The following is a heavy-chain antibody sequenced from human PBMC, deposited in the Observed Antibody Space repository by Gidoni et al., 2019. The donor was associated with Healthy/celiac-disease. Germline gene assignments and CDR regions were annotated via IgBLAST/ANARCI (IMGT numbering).Heavy chain of an antibody. V-gene: IGHV4-61*01. J-gene: IGHJ2*01. CDR1: GGPVSSGSYY. D-gene: IGHD7-27*01. Sequence: QVQLQESGPGLVKPSATLSLTCTVSGGPVSSGSYYWSWIRQPPGNCMEWIGYSYYRGRTNYNPSLKSRVTISVDTSKNQFSLKLSSVTAADTAVYYCAREATGESASRYVDLWGRGTLVTVSS. CDR3: AREATGESASRYVDL. CDR2: SYYRGRT.